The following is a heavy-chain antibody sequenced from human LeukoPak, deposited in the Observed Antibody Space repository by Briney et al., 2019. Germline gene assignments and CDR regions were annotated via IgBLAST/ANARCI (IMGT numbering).Heavy chain of an antibody. Sequence: GGSLSLSCATSGFTFSSYTMNWARQTPGKGLQWVSTISDGSRNTHYADSVNGRFTISRDDFLNVVYLQMNSPTVEDTAVYYCTTRLQHHFDYWGQGTQVTVSS. D-gene: IGHD4-11*01. CDR3: TTRLQHHFDY. V-gene: IGHV3-23*01. CDR1: GFTFSSYT. J-gene: IGHJ4*02. CDR2: ISDGSRNT.